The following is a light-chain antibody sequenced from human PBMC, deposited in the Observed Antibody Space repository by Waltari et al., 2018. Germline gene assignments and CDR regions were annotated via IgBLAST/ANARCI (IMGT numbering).Light chain of an antibody. CDR1: QGINSY. V-gene: IGKV1-9*01. Sequence: DIQLTQSPSFLSASVGDRVTITCRASQGINSYLVWIQQKPGIAPKLLIYAASTLQSGVPSRFSGSGSGTEFTLTITSLQPEDSATYYCQQLNTYPRITFGGGTEVEIK. CDR3: QQLNTYPRIT. J-gene: IGKJ4*01. CDR2: AAS.